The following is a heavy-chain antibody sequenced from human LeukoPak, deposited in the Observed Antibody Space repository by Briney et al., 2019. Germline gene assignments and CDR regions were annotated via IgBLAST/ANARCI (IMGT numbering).Heavy chain of an antibody. D-gene: IGHD1-26*01. J-gene: IGHJ4*02. CDR2: ISGSGGDT. V-gene: IGHV3-23*01. Sequence: PGGSLRLSCAASGFSFRSYAMSCVRQAPGKGLEWVSSISGSGGDTYYADSVKGRFTISRDNSKNTLYLRMNTLRAEDTAVYYCEKLSWWELLSDDLDYWGQGTLVTVSS. CDR1: GFSFRSYA. CDR3: EKLSWWELLSDDLDY.